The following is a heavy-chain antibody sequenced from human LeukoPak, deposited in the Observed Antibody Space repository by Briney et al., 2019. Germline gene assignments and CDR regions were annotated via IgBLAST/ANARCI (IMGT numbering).Heavy chain of an antibody. CDR3: ARDSYYDSSGYYSY. CDR2: ISAYNGNT. Sequence: ASVKVSCKASGYTFTSYGISWVRQAPGQGLEWMGWISAYNGNTNYAQKLQGRVTMTTDTSTSTAYMELRSLRSDDTAVYYCARDSYYDSSGYYSYWGQGTLVTVSS. V-gene: IGHV1-18*01. CDR1: GYTFTSYG. J-gene: IGHJ4*02. D-gene: IGHD3-22*01.